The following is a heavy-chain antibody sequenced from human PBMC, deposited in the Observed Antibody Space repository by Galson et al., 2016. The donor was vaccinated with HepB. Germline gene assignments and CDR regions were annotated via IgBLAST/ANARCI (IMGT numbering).Heavy chain of an antibody. Sequence: SLRLSCAASGFSFDEFAMFWVRQAPGKGLEWVAGIGSNRNAIGYGDSARGRFTVSRDNTKNSLLLQMNSLTPEDTALYYCTKGMLRFYDWLTPIDYWGQGTLVIVS. D-gene: IGHD3-9*01. J-gene: IGHJ4*02. CDR2: IGSNRNAI. CDR1: GFSFDEFA. V-gene: IGHV3-9*01. CDR3: TKGMLRFYDWLTPIDY.